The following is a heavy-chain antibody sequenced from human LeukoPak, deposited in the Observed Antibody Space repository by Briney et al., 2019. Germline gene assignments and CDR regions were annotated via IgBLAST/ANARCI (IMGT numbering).Heavy chain of an antibody. J-gene: IGHJ1*01. Sequence: ASVKVSCKASGYTFTGYYMHWVRQAPGQGLEWMGWINPNSGGTNYAQKFQGRVTMTRDTSISTAYMELSRLRSDDTAVYYCARSYQLLNLKEAEYFQHWGQGTLVTVSS. D-gene: IGHD2-2*02. CDR2: INPNSGGT. CDR3: ARSYQLLNLKEAEYFQH. CDR1: GYTFTGYY. V-gene: IGHV1-2*02.